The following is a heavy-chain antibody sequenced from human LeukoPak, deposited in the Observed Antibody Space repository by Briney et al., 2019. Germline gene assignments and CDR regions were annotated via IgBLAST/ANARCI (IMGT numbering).Heavy chain of an antibody. Sequence: SETLSLTCTVSGGSISSGGYYWSWIRQPPGKGLEWIGYIYYSGSTYYNPSLKSRVTISVDTSKNQFSLKLSSVTAADTAVYYCARERYFDWSDRGFDPWGQGTLVTVSS. CDR2: IYYSGST. D-gene: IGHD3-9*01. CDR1: GGSISSGGYY. J-gene: IGHJ5*02. V-gene: IGHV4-30-4*08. CDR3: ARERYFDWSDRGFDP.